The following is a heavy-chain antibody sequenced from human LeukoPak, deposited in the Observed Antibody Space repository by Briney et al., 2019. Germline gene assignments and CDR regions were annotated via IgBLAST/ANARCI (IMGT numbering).Heavy chain of an antibody. CDR3: TRPGIAAAGDY. V-gene: IGHV3-73*01. CDR1: GFTFSGSA. Sequence: GRSLRLSCAASGFTFSGSAMHWVRQASGKGLEWVGRIRSKANSYATAYAASVKGRFTISRDDSKNTAYLQMNSLKTEDTAVYYCTRPGIAAAGDYWGQGTLVTVSS. CDR2: IRSKANSYAT. D-gene: IGHD6-13*01. J-gene: IGHJ4*02.